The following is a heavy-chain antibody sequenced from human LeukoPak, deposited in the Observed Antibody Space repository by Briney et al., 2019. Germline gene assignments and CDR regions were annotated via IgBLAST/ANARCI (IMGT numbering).Heavy chain of an antibody. CDR1: GGSITSYY. J-gene: IGHJ4*02. CDR3: ARAGGGVYCTSSSCFDY. Sequence: PSETLSLTCTVSGGSITSYYWSWIRQPPGKGLEWIGYMSYSGSTNYNPSLKSRVTISVDTSKNQFSLKLSSVTAADTAVYYCARAGGGVYCTSSSCFDYWGQGTLVTVSS. D-gene: IGHD2-2*01. CDR2: MSYSGST. V-gene: IGHV4-59*01.